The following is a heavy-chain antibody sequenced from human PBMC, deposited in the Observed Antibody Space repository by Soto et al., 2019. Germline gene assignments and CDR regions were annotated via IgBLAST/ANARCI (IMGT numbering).Heavy chain of an antibody. CDR3: AKGSERSVNWFDP. J-gene: IGHJ5*02. Sequence: GGSLRLSCAASGFSFSDYAMSWVRQAPGKGLEWVSGIGDNGNSPYYADSVRGRFTISRDNSKNTLFLQMNGLRAEDTAVYYCAKGSERSVNWFDPWGQGTLVTVSS. CDR1: GFSFSDYA. V-gene: IGHV3-23*01. CDR2: IGDNGNSP. D-gene: IGHD2-15*01.